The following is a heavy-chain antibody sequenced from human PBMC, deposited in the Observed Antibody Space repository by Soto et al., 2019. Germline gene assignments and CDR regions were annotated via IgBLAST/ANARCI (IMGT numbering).Heavy chain of an antibody. Sequence: ASVKVSCKASGYTFTSYGISWVRQASGQGIEWMGWISAYNGNTNYAQKLQGRVTMTTDTSTSTAYMELRSLRSDDTAVYYCALDRYGYHRSLWNYWGQGSLDTVSA. J-gene: IGHJ4*02. CDR3: ALDRYGYHRSLWNY. V-gene: IGHV1-18*04. CDR1: GYTFTSYG. D-gene: IGHD5-12*01. CDR2: ISAYNGNT.